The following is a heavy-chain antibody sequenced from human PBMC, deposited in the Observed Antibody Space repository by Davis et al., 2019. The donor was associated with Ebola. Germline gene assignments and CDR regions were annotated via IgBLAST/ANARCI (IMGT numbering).Heavy chain of an antibody. CDR2: ISTNGRTT. J-gene: IGHJ6*02. D-gene: IGHD3-16*02. CDR1: GFTFSSYV. CDR3: TRDLELSGGMDV. Sequence: GGSLRLSCAASGFTFSSYVMHWVRQSPGKGLESVSAISTNGRTTYYADSVKGRFTISRDNAKNSLYLQMNSLRAEDTAVYYCTRDLELSGGMDVWGQGTTVTVSS. V-gene: IGHV3-64*02.